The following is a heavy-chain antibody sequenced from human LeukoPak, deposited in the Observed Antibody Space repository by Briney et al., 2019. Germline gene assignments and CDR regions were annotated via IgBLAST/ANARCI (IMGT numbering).Heavy chain of an antibody. D-gene: IGHD3-10*01. V-gene: IGHV3-9*01. CDR2: ISWNSGSI. CDR3: ARASRASGRNAFDI. J-gene: IGHJ3*02. CDR1: GFTFDDYA. Sequence: GGSLRLSCAASGFTFDDYAMHWVRQAPGKGLEWVSGISWNSGSIGYADSVKGRFTISRDNAKNSLYLQMNSLRAEDTALYYCARASRASGRNAFDIWGQGQWSPSLQ.